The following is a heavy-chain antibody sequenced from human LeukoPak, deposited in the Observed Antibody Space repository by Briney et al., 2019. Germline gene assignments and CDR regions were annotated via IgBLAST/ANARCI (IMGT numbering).Heavy chain of an antibody. CDR3: ARRCSSTNCFGFDY. CDR1: GLSISSGRF. V-gene: IGHV4-38-2*02. Sequence: PSETLSLTCSVSGLSISSGRFWVWIRQPPGKGLEWIGEINHSGSTNYNPSLKSRVTISVDTSKNQFSLKLSSVTAADTALYYCARRCSSTNCFGFDYWGQGTLVTVSS. D-gene: IGHD2-2*01. J-gene: IGHJ4*02. CDR2: INHSGST.